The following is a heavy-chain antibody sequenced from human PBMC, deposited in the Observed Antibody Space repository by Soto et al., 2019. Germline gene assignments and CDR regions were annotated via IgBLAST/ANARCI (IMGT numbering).Heavy chain of an antibody. CDR2: IYYSGST. J-gene: IGHJ4*02. D-gene: IGHD6-19*01. V-gene: IGHV4-39*01. Sequence: SETLSLTCTVSGGSISSSSYYWGWIRQPPGKGLEWIGSIYYSGSTYYNPSLKSRVTISVDTSKNQFSLKLSSVTAADTAVYYCARIRYSSGWYRGYVDYWGQGTLGTVSS. CDR3: ARIRYSSGWYRGYVDY. CDR1: GGSISSSSYY.